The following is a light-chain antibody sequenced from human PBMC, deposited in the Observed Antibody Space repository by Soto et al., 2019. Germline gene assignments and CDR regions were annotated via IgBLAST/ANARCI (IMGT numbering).Light chain of an antibody. CDR1: NIGSKS. Sequence: SYELTQPPSVSVAPGKTARITCGGNNIGSKSVHWYQQKPGQPPVVVMYYDSDRPSGIPERFSGAKSGNTATLTISRVEAGDEADYYCQVWDKSSDHAVFGGGTQLTVL. CDR3: QVWDKSSDHAV. CDR2: YDS. J-gene: IGLJ7*01. V-gene: IGLV3-21*04.